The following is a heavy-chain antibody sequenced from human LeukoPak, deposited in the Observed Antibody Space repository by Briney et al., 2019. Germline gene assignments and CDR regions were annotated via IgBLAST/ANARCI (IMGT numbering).Heavy chain of an antibody. V-gene: IGHV1-18*01. CDR3: ARAPRRPTMIVVVADY. D-gene: IGHD3-22*01. CDR1: GYTFTSYG. Sequence: GASVKVSCKASGYTFTSYGISWVRQAPGQGLEWMGWISAYNGNTNYAQKLQGRVTMTTDTSTSTAYMELRSLRSDDTAVYYCARAPRRPTMIVVVADYWGQGTLVTVSS. CDR2: ISAYNGNT. J-gene: IGHJ4*02.